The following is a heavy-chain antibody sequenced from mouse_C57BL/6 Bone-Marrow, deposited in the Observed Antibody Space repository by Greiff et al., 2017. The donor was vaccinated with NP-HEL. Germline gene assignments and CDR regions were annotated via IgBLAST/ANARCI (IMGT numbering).Heavy chain of an antibody. J-gene: IGHJ1*03. V-gene: IGHV1-18*01. CDR2: INPNNGGT. Sequence: VQLQQSGPELVKPGASVKIPCKASGYTFTDYNMDWVKQSHGKSLEWIGDINPNNGGTIYNQKFKGKATLTVDKSSSTAYMELRSLTSEDTAVYYCARTTVGPGLWYFDVWGTGTTVTVSS. CDR3: ARTTVGPGLWYFDV. D-gene: IGHD1-1*01. CDR1: GYTFTDYN.